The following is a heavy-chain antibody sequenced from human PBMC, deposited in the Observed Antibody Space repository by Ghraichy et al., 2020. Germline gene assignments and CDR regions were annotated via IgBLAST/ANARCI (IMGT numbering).Heavy chain of an antibody. CDR2: IYYSGTT. V-gene: IGHV4-30-4*01. CDR1: GGSISSGDYY. J-gene: IGHJ5*02. CDR3: ARGTGRFGELFRWFDP. D-gene: IGHD3-10*01. Sequence: SETLSLTCTVSGGSISSGDYYWSWIRQPPGKGLEWIGYIYYSGTTYYNPSLKSRVTISVDMPKNQFSLKLSPVTAADTAVYYCARGTGRFGELFRWFDPWGQGTLVTVSS.